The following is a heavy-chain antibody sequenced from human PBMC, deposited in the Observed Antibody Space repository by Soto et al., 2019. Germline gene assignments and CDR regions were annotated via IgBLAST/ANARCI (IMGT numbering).Heavy chain of an antibody. J-gene: IGHJ4*02. Sequence: EVQLVESGGGLVQPGGSLRLSCVASGFTFSRYWMSWVRQAPGKGLEWVANITHDGSEIYSIDSVKGRFTISRDNAKDSLYLQRNSLRGEDTAVYYCARDTDDFGDNYWGQGTLVTVSS. D-gene: IGHD4-17*01. CDR1: GFTFSRYW. CDR2: ITHDGSEI. V-gene: IGHV3-7*01. CDR3: ARDTDDFGDNY.